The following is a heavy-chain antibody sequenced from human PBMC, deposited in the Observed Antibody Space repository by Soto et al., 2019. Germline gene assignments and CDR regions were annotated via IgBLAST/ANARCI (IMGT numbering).Heavy chain of an antibody. CDR3: VRGGYMQACEI. J-gene: IGHJ3*02. CDR1: GFTFSSYW. Sequence: EVQLVESGGGLVQPGGSLRLSCAASGFTFSSYWMYWVRQAPGKGLEWVSHMNNDGSYIIYAESVKGRFTFSRDNAKNTLYLQMNRLRDEDTAVYYCVRGGYMQACEIWGQGTMVTVSS. CDR2: MNNDGSYI. V-gene: IGHV3-74*01. D-gene: IGHD6-13*01.